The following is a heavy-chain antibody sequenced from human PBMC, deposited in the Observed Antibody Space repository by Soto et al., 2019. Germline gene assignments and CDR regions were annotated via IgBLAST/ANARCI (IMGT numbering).Heavy chain of an antibody. CDR1: GGTFSSYV. J-gene: IGHJ3*01. V-gene: IGHV1-69*01. D-gene: IGHD3-16*01. CDR3: AEDGA. Sequence: QVQLVQSGAEVKKPGSSVKVSCKASGGTFSSYVINWVRQAPGQGLEWMGGIIPLFGTTNYARKFQGRVTITADEFTSTAYMEVSGLRSEDTAVYYCAEDGAWGQGTTVTVSS. CDR2: IIPLFGTT.